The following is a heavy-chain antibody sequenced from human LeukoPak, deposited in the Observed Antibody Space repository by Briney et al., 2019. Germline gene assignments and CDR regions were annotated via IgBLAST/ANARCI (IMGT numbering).Heavy chain of an antibody. D-gene: IGHD3-16*01. J-gene: IGHJ4*02. Sequence: PGGSLRLSCAASGFTVSTNYMTWVRQAPGKGLEWVSVIHSGGGTFYADSVKGRFTTSRHSSNNTFDLQMNSLRAEDTAVYYCARGPGGFEEDWGQGTLVTVSS. CDR1: GFTVSTNY. V-gene: IGHV3-53*04. CDR3: ARGPGGFEED. CDR2: IHSGGGT.